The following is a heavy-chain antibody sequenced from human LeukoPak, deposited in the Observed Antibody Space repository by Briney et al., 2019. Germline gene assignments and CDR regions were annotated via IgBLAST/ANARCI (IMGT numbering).Heavy chain of an antibody. D-gene: IGHD6-25*01. CDR3: ARDYGSSGYSFDQ. Sequence: GGSLRPSCAVSGLTVSSSYMNWVRQAPGKGLEWVSVIYRGGRTDYVDSVKGRFIISRDDSKNTLYLQMNSLRVEDTAVYFCARDYGSSGYSFDQWGQGTLVTVSS. J-gene: IGHJ4*02. CDR1: GLTVSSSY. V-gene: IGHV3-66*01. CDR2: IYRGGRT.